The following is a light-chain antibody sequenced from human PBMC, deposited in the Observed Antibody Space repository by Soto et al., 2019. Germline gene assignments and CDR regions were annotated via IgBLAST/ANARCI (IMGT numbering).Light chain of an antibody. CDR3: GAYGGGDGFV. V-gene: IGLV2-8*01. CDR1: SSDVGDNY. J-gene: IGLJ1*01. Sequence: QSALAQPPSASGSPGQSVTIPCTGTSSDVGDNYVSWYQQHLGKAPKLIIYEVTLRPSGVPDRFSGSKSGNTASLTVSGLQADGEGGWWWGAYGGGDGFVFGAGTKLTGL. CDR2: EVT.